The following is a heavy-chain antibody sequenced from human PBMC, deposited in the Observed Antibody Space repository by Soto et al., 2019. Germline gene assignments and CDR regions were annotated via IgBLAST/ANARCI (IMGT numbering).Heavy chain of an antibody. Sequence: GGSLRLSCAASGFTFSSYAMSWVRQAPGKGLEWVSAISGSGGSTYHADSVKGRFTISRDNSKNTLYLQMNSLRAEDTAVYYCAKDMDRDSSGCPFDYWGQGTLVTVSS. D-gene: IGHD6-19*01. CDR2: ISGSGGST. CDR1: GFTFSSYA. J-gene: IGHJ4*02. CDR3: AKDMDRDSSGCPFDY. V-gene: IGHV3-23*01.